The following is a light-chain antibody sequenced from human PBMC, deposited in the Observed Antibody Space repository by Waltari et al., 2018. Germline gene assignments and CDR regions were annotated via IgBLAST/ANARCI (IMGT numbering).Light chain of an antibody. J-gene: IGLJ3*02. Sequence: QSVLTQPPSASGTPGQRVTISCSGSLSNIGSNYIYWYQQVAGMAPKLPIYRDNQRPSGVPARFSGSKSDTSASLAISGLRSEDEADYSCAAWDDSLSAWVFGGGTKLTVL. CDR2: RDN. V-gene: IGLV1-47*01. CDR3: AAWDDSLSAWV. CDR1: LSNIGSNY.